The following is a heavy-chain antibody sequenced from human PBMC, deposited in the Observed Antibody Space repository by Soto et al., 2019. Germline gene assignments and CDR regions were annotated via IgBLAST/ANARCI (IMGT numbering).Heavy chain of an antibody. D-gene: IGHD2-21*01. V-gene: IGHV3-30*01. Sequence: GGSLRLSCVGSGFTFSNNAMHWVRQAPGKGLEGVAFISYDSSEIFYADSVKGRFTISRDNPENTLFLHMNSPRADDTAVSYCAIARVADSHLDHWGQGILVTVSS. CDR2: ISYDSSEI. CDR3: AIARVADSHLDH. CDR1: GFTFSNNA. J-gene: IGHJ4*01.